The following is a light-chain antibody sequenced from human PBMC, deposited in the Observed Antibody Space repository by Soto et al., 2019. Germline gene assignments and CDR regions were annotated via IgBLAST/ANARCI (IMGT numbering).Light chain of an antibody. CDR3: QQDGSSRWT. J-gene: IGKJ1*01. V-gene: IGKV3-20*01. Sequence: EIVLTQSPGTLSLSPGERATLSCRASQSVSSSYLAWYQQKPGQAPRLLIYGASRMAAGIPGRFSGSGSGTGFTLTISRLEPEDFAVYYCQQDGSSRWTLGQGTKVEIK. CDR2: GAS. CDR1: QSVSSSY.